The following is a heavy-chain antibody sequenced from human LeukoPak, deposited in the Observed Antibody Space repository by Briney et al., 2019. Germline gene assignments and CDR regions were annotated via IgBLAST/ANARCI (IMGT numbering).Heavy chain of an antibody. CDR1: GGSISSYY. CDR3: ARSGLDYYGSGTYSLFHY. Sequence: KPSETLSLTCTVSGGSISSYYWSWIRQPAGKGLEWIGRINISGSTNYNPSLKSRVTMSVDTSTNQVSLKLSSVTAADTAVYYCARSGLDYYGSGTYSLFHYWGQGTLVTVSS. V-gene: IGHV4-4*07. J-gene: IGHJ4*02. CDR2: INISGST. D-gene: IGHD3-10*01.